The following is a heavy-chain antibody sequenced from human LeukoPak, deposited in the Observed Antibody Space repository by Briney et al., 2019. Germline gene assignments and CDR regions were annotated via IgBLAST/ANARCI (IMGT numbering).Heavy chain of an antibody. CDR3: ARGTPQNYDFWSGSYYYYYYMDV. CDR1: RGSFSGYS. CDR2: INHSGST. Sequence: PSATLPLTCAASRGSFSGYSWSWIRQPPGKGPEWIGEINHSGSTHYNPSPKSRDTTSVDTSKHQFSLELSSVTAADTAVYYCARGTPQNYDFWSGSYYYYYYMDVWGKGTTVTVSS. V-gene: IGHV4-34*01. J-gene: IGHJ6*03. D-gene: IGHD3-3*01.